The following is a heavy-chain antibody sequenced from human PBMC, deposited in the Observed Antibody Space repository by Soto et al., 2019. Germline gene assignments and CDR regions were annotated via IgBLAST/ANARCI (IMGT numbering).Heavy chain of an antibody. V-gene: IGHV3-33*01. CDR1: GFTFSSYG. CDR3: AREIGGYSGYAWSY. CDR2: IWYDGSNK. D-gene: IGHD5-12*01. Sequence: QVQLVESGGGVVQPGRSLRLSCAASGFTFSSYGMHWVRQAPGKGLEWVAVIWYDGSNKYYADSVKGRFTISSDNSKKMLYLQMNASVAEDTAVYYCAREIGGYSGYAWSYWGQGTLVTVSS. J-gene: IGHJ4*02.